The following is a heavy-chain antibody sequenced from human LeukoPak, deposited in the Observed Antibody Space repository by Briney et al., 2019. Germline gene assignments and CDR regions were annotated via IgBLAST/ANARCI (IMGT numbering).Heavy chain of an antibody. Sequence: KSSETLSLTCTVSGGSISSYYWSWIRQPPGKGLEWIGYIDKRGSTNDNPSLKSRVTISVDTSKNQVSLKLTSVTAADTAVYYCAGDKDTSSWSFYWGQGTQVTVSS. D-gene: IGHD6-13*01. V-gene: IGHV4-59*01. J-gene: IGHJ4*02. CDR3: AGDKDTSSWSFY. CDR1: GGSISSYY. CDR2: IDKRGST.